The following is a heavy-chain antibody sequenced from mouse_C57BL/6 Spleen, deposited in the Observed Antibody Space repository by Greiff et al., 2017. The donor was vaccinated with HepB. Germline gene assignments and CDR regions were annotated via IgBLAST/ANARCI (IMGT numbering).Heavy chain of an antibody. CDR3: ARDYGSSLYYFDD. J-gene: IGHJ2*01. Sequence: VQLQQSGPELVKPGASVKISCKASGYTFTDYYMNWVKQSHGKSLEWIGDINPNNGGTSYNQKFKGKATLTVDKSSSTAYMELRSLTSEDSAVYYSARDYGSSLYYFDDWGKGTTLTVAS. CDR1: GYTFTDYY. D-gene: IGHD1-1*01. CDR2: INPNNGGT. V-gene: IGHV1-26*01.